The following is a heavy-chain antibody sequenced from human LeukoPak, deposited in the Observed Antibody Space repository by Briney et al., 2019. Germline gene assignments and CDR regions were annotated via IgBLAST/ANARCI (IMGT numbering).Heavy chain of an antibody. CDR1: GFTFSGYS. V-gene: IGHV3-30*03. Sequence: GGSLRLSCAASGFTFSGYSINWVRQAPGKGLEWVAVISYDGSNKYYADSVKGRFTISRDNSKNTLYLQMNSLRAEDTAVYYCARVAVAGIEYYYYGMDVWGQGTTVTVSS. J-gene: IGHJ6*02. CDR3: ARVAVAGIEYYYYGMDV. CDR2: ISYDGSNK. D-gene: IGHD6-19*01.